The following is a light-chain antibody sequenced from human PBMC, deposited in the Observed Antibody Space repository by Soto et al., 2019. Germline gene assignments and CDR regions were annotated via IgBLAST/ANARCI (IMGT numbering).Light chain of an antibody. Sequence: EIVVTQSPGTLSLSPGEIATLSCTASQTVSSSNLAWYQQKPGQAPRLLIYGASSRATGIPDRFSGSGSGTDFTLTISRLEPEDFAVYYCQQYGNSPLYSFGQGTKLEIK. CDR1: QTVSSSN. CDR2: GAS. CDR3: QQYGNSPLYS. V-gene: IGKV3-20*01. J-gene: IGKJ2*03.